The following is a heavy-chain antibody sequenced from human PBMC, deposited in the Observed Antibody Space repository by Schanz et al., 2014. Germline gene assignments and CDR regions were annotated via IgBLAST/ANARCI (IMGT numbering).Heavy chain of an antibody. V-gene: IGHV3-11*01. J-gene: IGHJ6*02. D-gene: IGHD3-3*01. CDR2: ISDSGDST. CDR3: ARFLARYQYYGVDV. CDR1: GFTFSDYY. Sequence: VQLVDSGGGLVKPGGSLRLSCAASGFTFSDYYMTWIRQAPGKGLEWVSDISDSGDSTHYADSVKGRFTISRDNAKNSLFLQMNSLSAEDTAVYYCARFLARYQYYGVDVWGQGTTVIVSS.